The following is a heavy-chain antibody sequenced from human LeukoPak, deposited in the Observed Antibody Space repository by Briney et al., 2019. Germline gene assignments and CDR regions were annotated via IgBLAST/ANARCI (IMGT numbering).Heavy chain of an antibody. J-gene: IGHJ4*02. V-gene: IGHV3-74*01. CDR1: GFTFSSYW. D-gene: IGHD2-2*01. CDR2: INGDGSST. CDR3: ARDLVVTSGY. Sequence: GGSLRLSCAASGFTFSSYWMHWVRQAPGKGLVWVSRINGDGSSTTYADSVKGRFTISRDNAKNTLYLQMNGLRAKDTAVYYCARDLVVTSGYWGQGTLVTVSS.